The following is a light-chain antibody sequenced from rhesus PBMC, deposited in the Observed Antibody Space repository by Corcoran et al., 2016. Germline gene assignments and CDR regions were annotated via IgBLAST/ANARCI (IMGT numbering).Light chain of an antibody. CDR2: YAF. V-gene: IGKV1S16*01. Sequence: DIQMTQSPSSLSASVGETVTITCRASQGISNYLAWYQQKPGKAPKPLIYYAFSLESGVPSSFSGWGSGTAFTRTISSLQPAGFATYYCPQHDSSPRTFGQGTKVEIK. CDR1: QGISNY. CDR3: PQHDSSPRT. J-gene: IGKJ1*01.